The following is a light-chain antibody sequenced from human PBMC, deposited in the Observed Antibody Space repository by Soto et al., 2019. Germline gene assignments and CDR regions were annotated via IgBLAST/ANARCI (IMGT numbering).Light chain of an antibody. J-gene: IGLJ2*01. V-gene: IGLV1-47*01. CDR3: AAWDESMSGHVA. Sequence: QSVLTQPHSASGTPGQRVTISCSGSSSNIGNTYVYWYQQLPGTAPKLLIYRNNQRPSGVPDRFSGSKSGTSASLAISGLRSEDEADYYCAAWDESMSGHVAFGGGTKVTVL. CDR2: RNN. CDR1: SSNIGNTY.